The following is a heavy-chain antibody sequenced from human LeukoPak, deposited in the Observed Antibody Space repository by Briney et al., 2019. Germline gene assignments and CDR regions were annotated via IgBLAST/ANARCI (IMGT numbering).Heavy chain of an antibody. CDR1: GYSSTSYW. Sequence: GESLKISCKGSGYSSTSYWIGWVRQMPGKGLEWMGIIYPGDSDTRYSPSFQGQVTISADKSISTAYLQWSSLKASDTAMYYCARAYYYDSSGYYLPRYWGQGTLVTVSS. D-gene: IGHD3-22*01. CDR3: ARAYYYDSSGYYLPRY. J-gene: IGHJ4*02. V-gene: IGHV5-51*01. CDR2: IYPGDSDT.